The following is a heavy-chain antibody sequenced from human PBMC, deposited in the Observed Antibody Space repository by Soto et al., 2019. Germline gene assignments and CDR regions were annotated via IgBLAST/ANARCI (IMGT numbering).Heavy chain of an antibody. J-gene: IGHJ5*02. CDR2: IYHSGST. D-gene: IGHD3-10*01. CDR1: GGSISSSNW. V-gene: IGHV4-4*02. CDR3: ARDYMVRGVMRWFDP. Sequence: QVQLQESGPGLVKPSGTLSLTCAVSGGSISSSNWWSWVRQPPGKGLEWIGEIYHSGSTNYNPSLKSRVTIAVDKSKNQFSLRLSSVPAADTAVYYCARDYMVRGVMRWFDPWGQGTLVTVSS.